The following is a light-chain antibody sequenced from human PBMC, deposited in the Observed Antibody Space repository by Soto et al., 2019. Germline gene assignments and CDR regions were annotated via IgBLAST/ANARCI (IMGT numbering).Light chain of an antibody. CDR3: QQYGDWPLT. CDR1: QSVGNN. J-gene: IGKJ4*01. CDR2: ATS. Sequence: EIVVTQSPATLSVSPGERATLSCRASQSVGNNFAWYQQKPGQAPRLLLFATSTRATGVPARFSGSGSGTEFTLTISSLQSEDFAVYYCQQYGDWPLTFGGGAKVEI. V-gene: IGKV3-15*01.